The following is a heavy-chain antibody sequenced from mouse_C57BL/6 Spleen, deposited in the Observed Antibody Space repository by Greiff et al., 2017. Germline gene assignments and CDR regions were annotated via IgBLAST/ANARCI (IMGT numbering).Heavy chain of an antibody. D-gene: IGHD2-1*01. CDR3: AREDYGNQFAY. CDR2: ISYDGSN. CDR1: GYSITSGYY. V-gene: IGHV3-6*01. J-gene: IGHJ3*01. Sequence: EVKLVESGPGLVKPSQSLSLTCSVTGYSITSGYYWNWIRQFPGNKLEWMGYISYDGSNKYNPSLKNRISITRDTSKNQFFLKLNSVTTEDTATYYCAREDYGNQFAYWGQGTLVTVSA.